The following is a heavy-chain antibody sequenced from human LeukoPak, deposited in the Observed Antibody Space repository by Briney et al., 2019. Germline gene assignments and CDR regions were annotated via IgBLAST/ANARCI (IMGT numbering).Heavy chain of an antibody. Sequence: GGSLRLSCAASGFTFSIYSMNWVRQAPGKGLEWVSSITSTSTYIYYADSVKGRFTVSRDNARNSLYLQINSLRAEDTAVYYCARVAPGNGYSDYWGQGTLVTVSS. V-gene: IGHV3-21*01. J-gene: IGHJ4*02. CDR1: GFTFSIYS. D-gene: IGHD6-13*01. CDR3: ARVAPGNGYSDY. CDR2: ITSTSTYI.